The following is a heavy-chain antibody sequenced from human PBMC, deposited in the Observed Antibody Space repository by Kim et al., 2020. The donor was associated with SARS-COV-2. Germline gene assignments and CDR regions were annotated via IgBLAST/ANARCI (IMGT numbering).Heavy chain of an antibody. CDR2: INAGNGNT. J-gene: IGHJ6*02. V-gene: IGHV1-3*01. CDR3: ASLYPPYYYVSGGYDMDV. CDR1: GYTFTSYA. Sequence: ASVKVSCKASGYTFTSYAMHWVRQAPGQRLEWMGWINAGNGNTKYSQKFQGRVTITRDTSASTAYMELSSLRSEDTAIYYCASLYPPYYYVSGGYDMDVWGQGATVTVSS. D-gene: IGHD3-10*01.